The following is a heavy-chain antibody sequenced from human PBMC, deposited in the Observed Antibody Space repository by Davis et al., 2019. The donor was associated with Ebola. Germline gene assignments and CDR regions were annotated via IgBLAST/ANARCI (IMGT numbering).Heavy chain of an antibody. V-gene: IGHV3-23*01. J-gene: IGHJ4*02. CDR3: ARDRWWEPTEFDY. D-gene: IGHD2-15*01. CDR2: IRGSGDDV. Sequence: PGGSLRLSCAASGFNFITYALTWVRQAPGKGLEWISSIRGSGDDVNYADAVQGRFTISTDTSKNTLYLQMDSLRIEDTAVYYCARDRWWEPTEFDYWGQGTLVTVSS. CDR1: GFNFITYA.